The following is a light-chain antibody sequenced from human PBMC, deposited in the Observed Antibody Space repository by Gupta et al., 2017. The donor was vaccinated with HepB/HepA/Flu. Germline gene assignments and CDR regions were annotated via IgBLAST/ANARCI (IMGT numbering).Light chain of an antibody. Sequence: DIVMTQSPLSLPVTPGEPASISCRSSQSRLHSNGYNYLDWYLQKPGQSPQLLIYLGSNRASGVPDRFSGSGSGTDFTPKISRVEAEDVGVYYCRQALQTPRTFGQGTKVEIK. J-gene: IGKJ1*01. V-gene: IGKV2-28*01. CDR2: LGS. CDR1: QSRLHSNGYNY. CDR3: RQALQTPRT.